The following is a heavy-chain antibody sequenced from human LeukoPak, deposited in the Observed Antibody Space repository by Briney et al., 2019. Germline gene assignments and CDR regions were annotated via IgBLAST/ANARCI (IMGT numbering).Heavy chain of an antibody. CDR2: ISGSGSST. CDR3: AKGLQWELPFDY. J-gene: IGHJ4*02. D-gene: IGHD1-26*01. CDR1: GFAFSSYA. Sequence: GGSLRLSCAASGFAFSSYAMSWVRQAPGKGLEWLSSISGSGSSTYYADSVKGRFTMSRDNSKNTLYVQMNSLRAAGTAVYSCAKGLQWELPFDYWGQGTLVTVSS. V-gene: IGHV3-23*01.